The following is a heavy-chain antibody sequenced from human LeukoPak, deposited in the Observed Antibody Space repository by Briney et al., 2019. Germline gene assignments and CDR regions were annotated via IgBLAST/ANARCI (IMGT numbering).Heavy chain of an antibody. J-gene: IGHJ3*02. V-gene: IGHV3-15*01. CDR2: IKSKTDGGTT. D-gene: IGHD3-22*01. CDR1: GLTFSNAW. Sequence: GGSLRLSCAASGLTFSNAWMSWVRQAPGKGLEWVGRIKSKTDGGTTDYAAPVKGRFTISRDDSKNTLYLQMNSLKTEDTAVYYCTTDRWYYDSTDAFDIWGQGTMVTVSS. CDR3: TTDRWYYDSTDAFDI.